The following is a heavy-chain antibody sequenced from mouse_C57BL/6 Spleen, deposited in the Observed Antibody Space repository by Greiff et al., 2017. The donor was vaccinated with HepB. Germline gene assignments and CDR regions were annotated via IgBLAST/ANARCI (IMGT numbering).Heavy chain of an antibody. CDR1: GYTFTSYW. V-gene: IGHV1-52*01. CDR2: IDPSDSET. CDR3: ARWDGYSVHYYAMDY. Sequence: QVQLQQPGAELVRPGSSVKLSCKASGYTFTSYWMHWVKQRPIQGLEWIGNIDPSDSETHYNQKFKDKATLTVDKSSSTAYMQLSSLTSEDSAVYYCARWDGYSVHYYAMDYWGQGTSVTVSS. D-gene: IGHD2-3*01. J-gene: IGHJ4*01.